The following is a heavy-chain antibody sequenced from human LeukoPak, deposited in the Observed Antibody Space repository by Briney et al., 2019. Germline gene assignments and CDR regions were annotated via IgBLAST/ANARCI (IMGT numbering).Heavy chain of an antibody. CDR3: AKDPSSGTYYDY. D-gene: IGHD1-26*01. J-gene: IGHJ4*02. CDR1: GFTFSSYD. Sequence: GGSLRLSCAASGFTFSSYDMSWVRQAPGKGLEWVSAISGSGGSTYYADSVKGRFTSSRDNSKNTLYLRMNSLGAEDTAVYYWAKDPSSGTYYDYWGQGTLVTVSS. V-gene: IGHV3-23*01. CDR2: ISGSGGST.